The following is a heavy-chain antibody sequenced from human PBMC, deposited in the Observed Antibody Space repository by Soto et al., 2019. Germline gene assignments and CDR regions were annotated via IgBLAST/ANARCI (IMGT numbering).Heavy chain of an antibody. V-gene: IGHV3-48*03. J-gene: IGHJ4*02. D-gene: IGHD3-22*01. Sequence: VQLVESGGGLVQPGGSLRLSCAASGFTFSSYEMNWVRQAPGKGLEWVSYISSSGSTIYYADTVKGRFTISRDNAKNSLYLQMNSLRAEDTAVYYCARDASFYYYDSSGYPQWGQGTLVTVSS. CDR1: GFTFSSYE. CDR2: ISSSGSTI. CDR3: ARDASFYYYDSSGYPQ.